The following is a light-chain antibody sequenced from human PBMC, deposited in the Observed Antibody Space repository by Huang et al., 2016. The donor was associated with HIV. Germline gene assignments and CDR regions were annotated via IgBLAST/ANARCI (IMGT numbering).Light chain of an antibody. V-gene: IGKV3-15*01. CDR1: QSVRDK. CDR2: ATS. CDR3: QQYESWPPLT. Sequence: EIVMTQSPDTLSVSPGERATLSCRASQSVRDKLAWYQQKPGQAPRLLLHATSTRAAGVPARFRGSGSGTEFTRTISSLQSEDCGVYYCQQYESWPPLTFGGGTKVEIK. J-gene: IGKJ4*01.